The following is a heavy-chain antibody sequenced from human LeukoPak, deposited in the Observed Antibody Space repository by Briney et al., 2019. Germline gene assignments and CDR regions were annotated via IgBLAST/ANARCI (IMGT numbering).Heavy chain of an antibody. CDR2: ISSSSSTI. J-gene: IGHJ4*02. CDR3: ARGGEGYDGGPDY. V-gene: IGHV3-48*01. Sequence: QSGGSLRLSCAASGFTFSSYSMNWVRQAPGKGLEWVSYISSSSSTIYYADSVKGRFTISRDNAKNSLYLQMNSLRAEDTAVYYCARGGEGYDGGPDYWGQGTLVTVSS. CDR1: GFTFSSYS. D-gene: IGHD5-12*01.